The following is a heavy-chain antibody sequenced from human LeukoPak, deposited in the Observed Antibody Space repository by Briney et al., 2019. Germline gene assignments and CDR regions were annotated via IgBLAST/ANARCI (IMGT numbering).Heavy chain of an antibody. Sequence: PGGSLRLSCAASGFXISSDFITWVRQAPGRGLEWVSVLYNTGTTSYADSVKGRFTISRDESKNTIYLQMSSLTVEDTARYNCASGIDRWGQGTLVTVSS. D-gene: IGHD1-14*01. J-gene: IGHJ5*02. CDR2: LYNTGTT. CDR3: ASGIDR. CDR1: GFXISSDF. V-gene: IGHV3-53*01.